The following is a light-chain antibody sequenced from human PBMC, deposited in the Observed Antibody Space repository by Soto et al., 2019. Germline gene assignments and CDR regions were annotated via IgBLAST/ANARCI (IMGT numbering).Light chain of an antibody. Sequence: EIVLTQSPGTQSLSPGERATLSYRASQSVSSSYLAWYQQKPGQAPRLLIYGASSRATGIPDRFSGSGSGTDFTLTISRLEPEDFAVYYCQQYGSSPQYTFGQGTKLEIK. V-gene: IGKV3-20*01. CDR2: GAS. J-gene: IGKJ2*01. CDR3: QQYGSSPQYT. CDR1: QSVSSSY.